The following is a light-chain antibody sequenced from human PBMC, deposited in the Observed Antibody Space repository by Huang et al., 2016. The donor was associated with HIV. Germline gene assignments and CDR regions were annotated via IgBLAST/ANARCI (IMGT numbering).Light chain of an antibody. J-gene: IGKJ1*01. CDR2: LGS. CDR3: MQPLQHPWT. Sequence: DIVMTQSPLSLPVTPGEPASISCRSSQSLLQSNGNNYVNWFVQKPGHSPQLLIYLGSNRASGVPDRFTGSGSGTDFTLKISRVEAEDVGVYYCMQPLQHPWTLGQGTRVEIK. CDR1: QSLLQSNGNNY. V-gene: IGKV2-28*01.